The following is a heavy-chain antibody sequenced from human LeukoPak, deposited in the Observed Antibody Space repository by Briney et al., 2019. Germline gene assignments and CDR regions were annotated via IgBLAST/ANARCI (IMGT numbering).Heavy chain of an antibody. J-gene: IGHJ4*02. Sequence: GGSLRLSCAASGFTFSNYSMHWVRQAPGKGLVWVSRINSDGTNTNYADSVKGRFTISRDNAKDTPYLQMNSLRAEDTAVYYCARVNDFWSGYSLGWGQGTLVTVSS. D-gene: IGHD3-3*01. CDR1: GFTFSNYS. CDR3: ARVNDFWSGYSLG. CDR2: INSDGTNT. V-gene: IGHV3-74*01.